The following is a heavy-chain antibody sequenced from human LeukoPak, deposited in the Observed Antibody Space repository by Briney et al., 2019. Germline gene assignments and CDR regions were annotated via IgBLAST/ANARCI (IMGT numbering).Heavy chain of an antibody. CDR3: AREGSSSSLDYYYYYMDV. CDR2: IIPIFGTA. D-gene: IGHD6-6*01. V-gene: IGHV1-69*05. CDR1: GDTFSSYA. J-gene: IGHJ6*03. Sequence: ASLKVSCKASGDTFSSYAISWVRQAPGQGLEWIVVIIPIFGTANYAQKFQGRVTITTDESTSTAYMELSSLRSEDTAVYYCAREGSSSSLDYYYYYMDVWGKGTTVTVSS.